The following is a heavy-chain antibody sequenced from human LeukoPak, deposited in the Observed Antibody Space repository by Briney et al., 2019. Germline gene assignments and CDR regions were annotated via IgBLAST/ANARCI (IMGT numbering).Heavy chain of an antibody. CDR3: AREGPEHDYSLSYYFDY. CDR1: GFIFNSYA. CDR2: ISYDGSNK. J-gene: IGHJ4*02. D-gene: IGHD3-16*01. V-gene: IGHV3-30-3*01. Sequence: GGSLRLSCAASGFIFNSYAIHWVRQAPGKGLEWVAVISYDGSNKYYADSVKGRFTISRDNSKNTLYLQVNSLRAEDTAVYFCAREGPEHDYSLSYYFDYWGQGTLVTVSS.